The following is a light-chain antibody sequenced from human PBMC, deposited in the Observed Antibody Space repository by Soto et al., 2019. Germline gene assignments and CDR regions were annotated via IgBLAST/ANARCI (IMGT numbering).Light chain of an antibody. V-gene: IGKV1-5*01. CDR1: QSISLW. CDR3: QQYNSYSWT. CDR2: DVS. Sequence: DIQMTQSPSTLSAFVGDRVTITCRASQSISLWLAWYQQKPGKAPRLLIYDVSTLESGVPSRFSGSGSGTEFSLTIKSLEPGDFATYYCQQYNSYSWTFGQGTKVEIK. J-gene: IGKJ1*01.